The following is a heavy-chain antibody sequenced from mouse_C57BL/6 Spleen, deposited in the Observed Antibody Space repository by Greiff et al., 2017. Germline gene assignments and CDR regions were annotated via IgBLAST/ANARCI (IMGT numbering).Heavy chain of an antibody. CDR1: GFSLTSYG. D-gene: IGHD2-4*01. CDR3: AKKNYDHYYAMDY. CDR2: IWRGGST. J-gene: IGHJ4*01. Sequence: VQLQQSGPGLVQPSQSLSITCTVSGFSLTSYGVHWVRPSPGKGLEWLGVIWRGGSTDYNAAFMSRLSITKDNSKSQVFFKMNSLQADDTAIYYCAKKNYDHYYAMDYWGQGTSVTVSS. V-gene: IGHV2-5*01.